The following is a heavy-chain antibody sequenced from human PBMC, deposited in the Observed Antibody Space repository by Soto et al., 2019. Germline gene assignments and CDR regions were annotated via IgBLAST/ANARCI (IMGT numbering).Heavy chain of an antibody. Sequence: PGESLKICCKGSGYSYTSYWIGWVRQMPGKGLEWMGIIFPDDSDTRYSPSFQGQVTISADKSISTAYLQWNSLKASDTAMYYCARHPKYYTGYRYFDYWGQGTRVTVSS. D-gene: IGHD3-10*01. J-gene: IGHJ4*02. V-gene: IGHV5-51*01. CDR2: IFPDDSDT. CDR3: ARHPKYYTGYRYFDY. CDR1: GYSYTSYW.